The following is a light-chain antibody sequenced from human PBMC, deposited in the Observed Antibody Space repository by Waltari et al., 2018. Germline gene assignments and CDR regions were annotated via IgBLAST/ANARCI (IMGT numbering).Light chain of an antibody. Sequence: DIQMTQSPSTLSASVGDRVTITCRASQSISSWLAWYQQKPGKAPKLLIYKASSLESGVPSRFSGSGSGTEFTLTISSLQPDDFATYYCQHYNLYSETFGQGTRLDIK. V-gene: IGKV1-5*03. J-gene: IGKJ5*01. CDR1: QSISSW. CDR3: QHYNLYSET. CDR2: KAS.